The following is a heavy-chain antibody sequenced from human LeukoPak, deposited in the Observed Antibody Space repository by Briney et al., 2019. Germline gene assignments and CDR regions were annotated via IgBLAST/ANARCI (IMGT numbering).Heavy chain of an antibody. Sequence: GGSLRLSCAASGFTFNTFNMTWVRQAPGKGLEWVSAITSGGDYIYYADSVKGRFTTSRDNAKNSLSLQLNSLRVEDTAVYYCARGHYDVLAASYKWTPDYWGQGTLVTVSS. CDR1: GFTFNTFN. CDR3: ARGHYDVLAASYKWTPDY. J-gene: IGHJ4*02. D-gene: IGHD3-9*01. CDR2: ITSGGDYI. V-gene: IGHV3-21*01.